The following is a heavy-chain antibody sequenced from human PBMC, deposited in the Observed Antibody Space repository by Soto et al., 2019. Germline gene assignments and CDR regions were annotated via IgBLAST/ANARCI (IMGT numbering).Heavy chain of an antibody. V-gene: IGHV3-23*01. CDR2: ISGSGGST. CDR1: GFTFSSYA. D-gene: IGHD3-10*01. J-gene: IGHJ4*02. Sequence: LRLSCAASGFTFSSYAMSWVRQAPGKGLEWVSAISGSGGSTYYADSVKGRFTISRDNSKNTLYLQMNSLRAEDTAVYYCAKDLLRYYGSGSYYPDYWGQGTLVTVSS. CDR3: AKDLLRYYGSGSYYPDY.